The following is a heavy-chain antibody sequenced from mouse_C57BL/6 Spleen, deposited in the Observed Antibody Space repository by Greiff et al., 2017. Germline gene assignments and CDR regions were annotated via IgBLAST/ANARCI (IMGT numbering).Heavy chain of an antibody. V-gene: IGHV1-5*01. CDR2: IYPGNSDT. J-gene: IGHJ2*01. D-gene: IGHD1-1*01. CDR1: GYTFTSYW. Sequence: VQLKESGTVLARPGASVKMSCKTSGYTFTSYWMHWVKQRPGQGLEWIGAIYPGNSDTSYNQKFKGKDKLTAVTSASTAYMELSSLTTEDSAVYYWTRDYGSSYPLYYFDYWGQGTTLTVSS. CDR3: TRDYGSSYPLYYFDY.